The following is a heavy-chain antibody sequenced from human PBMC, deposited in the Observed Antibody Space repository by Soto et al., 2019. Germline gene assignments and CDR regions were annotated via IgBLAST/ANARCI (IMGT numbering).Heavy chain of an antibody. V-gene: IGHV3-11*01. CDR1: GFTFRDYY. CDR3: AKLVTIAAAGTVDY. D-gene: IGHD6-13*01. J-gene: IGHJ4*02. CDR2: ISGDGGST. Sequence: GGSLRLSCAASGFTFRDYYMTWIRQAPGKGLEWVSYISGDGGSTSYADSVKGRFTVSRDNARSSLFLQMNSLRAEDAAFYYCAKLVTIAAAGTVDYWGLGTLVTVSS.